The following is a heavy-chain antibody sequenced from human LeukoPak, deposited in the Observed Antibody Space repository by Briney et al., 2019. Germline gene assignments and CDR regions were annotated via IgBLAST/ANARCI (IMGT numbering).Heavy chain of an antibody. Sequence: SETLSLTCTVSGGSISSSSYYWSWIRQPPGKGLEWIGYIYYSGSTNYNPSLKSRVTISVDTSKNQFSLKLSSVTAADTAVYYCARVGYSGAFDIWGQGTMVTVSS. D-gene: IGHD3-22*01. CDR2: IYYSGST. J-gene: IGHJ3*02. V-gene: IGHV4-61*05. CDR1: GGSISSSSYY. CDR3: ARVGYSGAFDI.